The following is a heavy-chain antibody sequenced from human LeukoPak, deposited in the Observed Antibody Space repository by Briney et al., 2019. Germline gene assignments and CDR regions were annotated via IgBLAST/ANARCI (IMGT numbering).Heavy chain of an antibody. CDR2: ISWNSGSI. Sequence: GGSLRLSCAASGFTFDDYAMHWVRQAPGKGLEWVSGISWNSGSIGYADSVKGRFTISRDNAKNSLYLQMNSLRAEDTALYYCAKDSSSGVAGTFDYWGQGTLVTVSS. J-gene: IGHJ4*02. V-gene: IGHV3-9*01. D-gene: IGHD6-19*01. CDR3: AKDSSSGVAGTFDY. CDR1: GFTFDDYA.